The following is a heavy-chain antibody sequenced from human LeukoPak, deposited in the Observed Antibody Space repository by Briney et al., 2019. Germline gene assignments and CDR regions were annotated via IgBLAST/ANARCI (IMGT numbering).Heavy chain of an antibody. CDR3: ARKRGHGMDV. J-gene: IGHJ6*02. CDR2: MNPNSGNT. V-gene: IGHV1-8*01. CDR1: GYTFTSYD. Sequence: ASVKVSCKASGYTFTSYDINWVRQATGQGLEWMGWMNPNSGNTGYAQKLQGRVTMTTDTSTSTAYMELRSLRSDDTAVYYCARKRGHGMDVWGQGTTVTVSS.